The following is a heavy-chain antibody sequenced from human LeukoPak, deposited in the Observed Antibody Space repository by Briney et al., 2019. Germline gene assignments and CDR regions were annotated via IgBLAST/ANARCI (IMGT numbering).Heavy chain of an antibody. CDR2: TYYRSKWYS. CDR3: ARGPQWLNY. V-gene: IGHV6-1*01. Sequence: SQTLSLTCAISGDSVSSDSATWNWIRQSPSRGLEWLGRTYYRSKWYSAYAVSVKSRISINPDTSKNQFSLQLNSVTPEDTAIYYCARGPQWLNYWGQGTLVTASS. J-gene: IGHJ4*02. D-gene: IGHD6-19*01. CDR1: GDSVSSDSAT.